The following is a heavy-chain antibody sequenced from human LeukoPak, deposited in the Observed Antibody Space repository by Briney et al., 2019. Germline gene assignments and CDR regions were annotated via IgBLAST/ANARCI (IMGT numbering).Heavy chain of an antibody. V-gene: IGHV1-2*02. Sequence: ASVKVSCKASGYTFTDYYMHWVRQAPGQGLEWMGWIAPHSGDTNYAQKFQGRVTMTRDTSISTAHMELSRLKSDDTAVYYCARDIGSGWYWIGGNYWCQGTLVTVSS. CDR1: GYTFTDYY. D-gene: IGHD6-19*01. CDR3: ARDIGSGWYWIGGNY. J-gene: IGHJ4*02. CDR2: IAPHSGDT.